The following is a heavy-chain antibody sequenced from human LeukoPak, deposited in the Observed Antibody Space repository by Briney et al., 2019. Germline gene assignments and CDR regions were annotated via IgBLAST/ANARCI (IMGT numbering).Heavy chain of an antibody. V-gene: IGHV1-8*01. CDR3: AIHPGGYDSIDY. J-gene: IGHJ4*02. D-gene: IGHD5-12*01. Sequence: GASVKVSCKASGYTFTSYDINWVRQATGQGLEWMGWMNPNSGNTGYAQKFQGRVTMTRNTSISTAYMELSSLRSEDTAVYYCAIHPGGYDSIDYWGQGTLVTVSS. CDR2: MNPNSGNT. CDR1: GYTFTSYD.